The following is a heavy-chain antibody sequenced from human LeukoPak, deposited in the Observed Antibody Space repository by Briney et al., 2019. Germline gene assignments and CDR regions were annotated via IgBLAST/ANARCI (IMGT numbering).Heavy chain of an antibody. CDR2: IKSKTDGGTT. CDR1: GFTFSNAW. Sequence: GGSLRLSCAASGFTFSNAWMSWVRQAPGKGLEWVGRIKSKTDGGTTDYAAPVKGRFTISRDDSKNTLYLQMNSLKTEDTAVYYCTTSIVGASGDFDYWGQGTLVTVSS. J-gene: IGHJ4*02. CDR3: TTSIVGASGDFDY. V-gene: IGHV3-15*01. D-gene: IGHD1-26*01.